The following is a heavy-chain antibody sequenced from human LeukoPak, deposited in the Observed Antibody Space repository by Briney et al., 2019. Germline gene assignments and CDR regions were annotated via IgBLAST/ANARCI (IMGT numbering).Heavy chain of an antibody. CDR3: ARLIGGLWFDY. Sequence: GASLQISCQASASVFTNYWIAWVRQLPGRGLECMGVIYPDDSDTRYGPSFQGHVTISADKSTTTAYLHWSTLKASDTATYYCARLIGGLWFDYWGQGTLVTVYS. V-gene: IGHV5-51*01. J-gene: IGHJ5*01. CDR2: IYPDDSDT. CDR1: ASVFTNYW. D-gene: IGHD3-10*01.